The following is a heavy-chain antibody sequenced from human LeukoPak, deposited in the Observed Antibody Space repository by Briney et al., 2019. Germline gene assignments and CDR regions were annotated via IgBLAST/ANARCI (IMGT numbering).Heavy chain of an antibody. V-gene: IGHV3-48*02. D-gene: IGHD7-27*01. CDR1: GFTYSTYS. CDR2: ISSGSSTI. Sequence: GGSLRLSCAASGFTYSTYSMNWLRQAPGKGLEWVSYISSGSSTIYYADSVKGRFTISRDNAKNSLYLQMNSLSDEDAAVCYCATTGDMDYWGQGTLVTVSS. CDR3: ATTGDMDY. J-gene: IGHJ4*02.